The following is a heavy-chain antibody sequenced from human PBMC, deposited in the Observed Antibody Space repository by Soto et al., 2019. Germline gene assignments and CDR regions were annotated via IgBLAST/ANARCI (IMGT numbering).Heavy chain of an antibody. J-gene: IGHJ6*02. Sequence: GGSLRLSCAASGFTFSSYDMHWVRQATGKGLEWVSAIGTAGDTYYPGSVKGRFTISRENAKNSLYLQMNSLRAEDTAVYYCARALSSGEKDTAMVSYYYGMDVWGQGTTVTVSS. D-gene: IGHD5-18*01. CDR1: GFTFSSYD. CDR3: ARALSSGEKDTAMVSYYYGMDV. CDR2: IGTAGDT. V-gene: IGHV3-13*01.